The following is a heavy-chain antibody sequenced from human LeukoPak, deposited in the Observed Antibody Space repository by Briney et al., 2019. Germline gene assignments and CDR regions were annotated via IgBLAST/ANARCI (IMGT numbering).Heavy chain of an antibody. J-gene: IGHJ4*02. D-gene: IGHD3-10*01. Sequence: GGSLVLSCAASGFTFSSYGMHWVRQAPGKGLEWVAVISYDGSNKYYADSVKGRFTISRDNSKNTLYLQMNSLRAEDTAVYYCAKETSSGSYYNEGVYDYWGQGTLVTVSS. CDR1: GFTFSSYG. V-gene: IGHV3-30*18. CDR3: AKETSSGSYYNEGVYDY. CDR2: ISYDGSNK.